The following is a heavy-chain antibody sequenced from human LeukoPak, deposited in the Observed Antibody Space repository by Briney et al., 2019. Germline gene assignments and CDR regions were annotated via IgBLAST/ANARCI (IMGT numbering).Heavy chain of an antibody. Sequence: ASVKVSCKASGYTFTSYDINWVRLATGQGLEWMGWMNPNSGNTGYAQKFQGRVTMTRNTSISTAYMELSSLRSEDTAVYYCARGLEFAPVPEHEGGPGTLVTVSS. CDR3: ARGLEFAPVPEHE. J-gene: IGHJ4*02. CDR1: GYTFTSYD. CDR2: MNPNSGNT. V-gene: IGHV1-8*01. D-gene: IGHD2-2*01.